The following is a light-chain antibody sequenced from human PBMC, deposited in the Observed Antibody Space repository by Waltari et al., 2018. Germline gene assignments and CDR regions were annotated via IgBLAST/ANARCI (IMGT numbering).Light chain of an antibody. CDR1: QSVTRAF. CDR3: QHYLRLPVT. CDR2: GAS. J-gene: IGKJ1*01. Sequence: EIVLTQSPGTLSLSPGESATLSCRTSQSVTRAFAWYQQKPGQAPRLLIYGASNRVTGIPDRFSGSGSGTDFSLTINSQEPEYFAVYYCQHYLRLPVTFGQGTKVEVK. V-gene: IGKV3-20*01.